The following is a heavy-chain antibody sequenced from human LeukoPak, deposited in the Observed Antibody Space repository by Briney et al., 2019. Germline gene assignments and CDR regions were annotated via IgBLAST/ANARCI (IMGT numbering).Heavy chain of an antibody. D-gene: IGHD6-25*01. J-gene: IGHJ6*02. CDR3: ASSAAIYYYYYGMDV. V-gene: IGHV3-53*01. CDR1: GFTVSSNY. Sequence: GGSLRLSCAASGFTVSSNYMSWVRQAPGKGLEWVSVIYSGGSTYYADSVKGRFTISRDNSKNTLYLQMNSLRAEDTAVYYCASSAAIYYYYYGMDVWGQGTTVTVSS. CDR2: IYSGGST.